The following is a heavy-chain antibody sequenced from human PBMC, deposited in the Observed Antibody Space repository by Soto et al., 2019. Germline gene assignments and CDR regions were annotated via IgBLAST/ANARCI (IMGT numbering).Heavy chain of an antibody. CDR3: ARVSTAYYYGMDV. Sequence: VQLVESGGGLVKPGGSLRLSCAASGFTFSSYSMNWVRQAPGKGLEWVSSISSSSSYIYYADSVKGRFTISRDNAKNPLYLQMNSLRAEDTAVYYCARVSTAYYYGMDVWGQGTTVTVSS. V-gene: IGHV3-21*01. CDR1: GFTFSSYS. J-gene: IGHJ6*02. CDR2: ISSSSSYI.